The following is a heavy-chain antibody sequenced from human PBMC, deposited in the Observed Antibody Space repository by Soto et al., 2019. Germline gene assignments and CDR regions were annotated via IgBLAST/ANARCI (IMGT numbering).Heavy chain of an antibody. D-gene: IGHD3-10*01. V-gene: IGHV3-30-3*01. CDR1: GFTFSSYA. CDR2: ISYDGSNK. Sequence: QVQLVESGGGVVQPGRSLRLSCAASGFTFSSYAMHWVRQAPGKGLEWVAVISYDGSNKYYADSVKGRFTISRDNSKNTLYLKMNSLRDEDTAVYYCARDTSRRIRSFFDYWGQGTLVTVSS. CDR3: ARDTSRRIRSFFDY. J-gene: IGHJ4*02.